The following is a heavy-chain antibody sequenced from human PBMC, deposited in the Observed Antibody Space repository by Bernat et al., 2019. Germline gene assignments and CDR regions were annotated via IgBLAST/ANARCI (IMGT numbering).Heavy chain of an antibody. D-gene: IGHD3-3*01. CDR2: IDWDDDK. CDR1: GFSLSTSGMC. V-gene: IGHV2-70*01. J-gene: IGHJ6*03. Sequence: QVTLRESGPALVKPTQTLTLTCTFSGFSLSTSGMCVSWIRQPPGKALEWLALIDWDDDKYYSTSLKTRLTISKDTSKNQVVLTMTNMDPVDTATYYCARISYDFWSDYYMDVWGKGTTVTVSS. CDR3: ARISYDFWSDYYMDV.